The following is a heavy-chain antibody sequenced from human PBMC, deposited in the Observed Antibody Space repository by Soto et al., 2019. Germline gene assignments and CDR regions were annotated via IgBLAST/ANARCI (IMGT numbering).Heavy chain of an antibody. D-gene: IGHD2-2*01. Sequence: GGSLRLSCSASGFTFSSYAMHWVRQAPGKGLEYVSAISSNGGSTYYADSVKGRFTISRDNSKNTLYLQMSSLRAEDTAVYYCVRALKQGSTTRLGMDVWGKGTTVTVSS. CDR1: GFTFSSYA. CDR3: VRALKQGSTTRLGMDV. J-gene: IGHJ6*03. CDR2: ISSNGGST. V-gene: IGHV3-64D*08.